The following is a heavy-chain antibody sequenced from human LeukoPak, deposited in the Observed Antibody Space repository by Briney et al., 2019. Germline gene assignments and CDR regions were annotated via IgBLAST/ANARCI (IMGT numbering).Heavy chain of an antibody. J-gene: IGHJ4*02. CDR1: GYTFTYHG. D-gene: IGHD6-13*01. Sequence: GASVKVSCKASGYTFTYHGFSWVRQAPGQGLEWMGWISSYNGNTNYLEKFQGGLTMTTDTSTSTTYMELRSLTSDDTAVYYCARDRASAGTGGAYWGQGSLVTVSS. CDR3: ARDRASAGTGGAY. V-gene: IGHV1-18*01. CDR2: ISSYNGNT.